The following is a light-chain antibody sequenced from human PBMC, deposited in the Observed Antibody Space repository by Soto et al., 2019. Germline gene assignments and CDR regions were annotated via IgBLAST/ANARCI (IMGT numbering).Light chain of an antibody. CDR2: DVS. J-gene: IGLJ1*01. CDR3: SSYTSSSTLI. CDR1: XXXVGGYNY. Sequence: QSALTQPASVSGSPGQSITISXXXTXXXVGGYNYVSWYQQHPGKAPKLMIYDVSNRPSGVSNRFSGSKSGNTASLTISGLQAEDEADYYCSSYTSSSTLIFGTGTKVTVL. V-gene: IGLV2-14*01.